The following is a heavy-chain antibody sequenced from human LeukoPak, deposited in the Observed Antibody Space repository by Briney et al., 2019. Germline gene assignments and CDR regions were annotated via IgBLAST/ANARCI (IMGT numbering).Heavy chain of an antibody. CDR2: ISGDGRST. D-gene: IGHD1-26*01. Sequence: GGSLRLSCAASGFTFDDYAMHWVRQAPGKGLEWVSIISGDGRSTYYADSVKGRLTISRDNSKNSLYLQMNSLRTEDTALYYCASPIYVGFWGQGTLVTVSS. J-gene: IGHJ4*02. V-gene: IGHV3-43*02. CDR1: GFTFDDYA. CDR3: ASPIYVGF.